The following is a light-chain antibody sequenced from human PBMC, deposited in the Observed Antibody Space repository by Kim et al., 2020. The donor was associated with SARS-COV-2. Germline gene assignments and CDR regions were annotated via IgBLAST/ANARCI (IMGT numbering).Light chain of an antibody. V-gene: IGKV1-9*01. CDR3: QQLNSYPRLT. CDR2: AAS. J-gene: IGKJ4*01. Sequence: DIQLTQSPSFLSASVGDRVTITCRASQGISSYLAWYQQKPGKAPKLLTYAASTLQSGVPSRFSGSGSGTEFTLTISSLQPEDFATYYCQQLNSYPRLTFGGATKLEIK. CDR1: QGISSY.